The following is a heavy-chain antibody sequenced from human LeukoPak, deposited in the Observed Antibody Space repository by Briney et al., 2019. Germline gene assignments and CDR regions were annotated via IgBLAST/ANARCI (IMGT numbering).Heavy chain of an antibody. CDR1: GFTFSSYA. D-gene: IGHD2-15*01. V-gene: IGHV3-64*01. CDR2: ISSNGGST. Sequence: GGSLRLSCAASGFTFSSYAMHWVRQAPGKGLEYVSAISSNGGSTYYANSVKGRFTISRDNSKNTLYLQMGSLRAEDMAVYYCARDPQYCSGGSCYSGLCDYWGQGTLVTVSS. CDR3: ARDPQYCSGGSCYSGLCDY. J-gene: IGHJ4*02.